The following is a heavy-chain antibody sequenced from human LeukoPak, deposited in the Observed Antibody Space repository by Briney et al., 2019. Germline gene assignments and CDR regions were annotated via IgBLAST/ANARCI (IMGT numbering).Heavy chain of an antibody. CDR3: VKEQSSGYYRVADF. J-gene: IGHJ4*02. Sequence: PPGSLTLSWVASGLTFRSDCMHCVRQAPGKGLEWVAFILYDGSKKFYRDSMKGRFTTSRDNSKHTLYLEMNTLRVEDTAVYNCVKEQSSGYYRVADFWGQGTLVTVSS. CDR2: ILYDGSKK. CDR1: GLTFRSDC. D-gene: IGHD6-19*01. V-gene: IGHV3-30*18.